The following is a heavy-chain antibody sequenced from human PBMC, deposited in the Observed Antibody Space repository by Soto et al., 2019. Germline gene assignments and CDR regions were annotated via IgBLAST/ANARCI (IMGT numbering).Heavy chain of an antibody. CDR1: GFTFSTYS. D-gene: IGHD2-2*01. J-gene: IGHJ4*02. CDR3: ARGRSINTNMDY. CDR2: ISSSGGSL. V-gene: IGHV3-21*01. Sequence: EVQLVESGGGLVKPGGSLRLSCAASGFTFSTYSMNWVRQAPGKGLECISSISSSGGSLSHAESVKGRFTISRDNAKNSLYLQMDSLRAEDTAVYYCARGRSINTNMDYWGQGTLVTVSS.